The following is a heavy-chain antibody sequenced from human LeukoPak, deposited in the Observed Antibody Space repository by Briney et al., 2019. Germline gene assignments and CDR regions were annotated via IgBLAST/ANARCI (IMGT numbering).Heavy chain of an antibody. V-gene: IGHV4-39*01. Sequence: PSEPLSLPCTVSGGSISSSSYYWGWIRQPPGKGLEWIGEINHSGSTNYNPSLKSRVTISVDTSKNQFSLKLRTRTAADAAVYYCARGGRALTGYSFDYWGQGTLVTVSS. D-gene: IGHD3-9*01. CDR2: INHSGST. CDR3: ARGGRALTGYSFDY. CDR1: GGSISSSSYY. J-gene: IGHJ4*02.